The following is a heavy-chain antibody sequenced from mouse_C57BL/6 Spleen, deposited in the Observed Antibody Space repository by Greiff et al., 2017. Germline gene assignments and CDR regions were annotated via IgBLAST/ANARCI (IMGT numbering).Heavy chain of an antibody. CDR2: IYPGSGNT. D-gene: IGHD2-4*01. J-gene: IGHJ3*01. CDR3: ARREGYDYDGFAY. V-gene: IGHV1-76*01. CDR1: GYTFTDYY. Sequence: QVHVKQSGAELVRPGASVKLSCKASGYTFTDYYINWVKQRPGQGLEWIARIYPGSGNTYYNEKFKGKATLTAEKSSSTAYMQLSSLTSEDSAVYFCARREGYDYDGFAYWGQGTLVTVSA.